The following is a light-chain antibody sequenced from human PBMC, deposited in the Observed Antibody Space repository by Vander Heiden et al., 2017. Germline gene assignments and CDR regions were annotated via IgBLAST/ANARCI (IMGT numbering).Light chain of an antibody. V-gene: IGLV1-44*01. CDR3: AAWEDSLNGYV. CDR2: SND. Sequence: QSVLTQPPSASGTPGQRVTISCSGSSSNIGTNTVNWYQQLPGTAPKPLIYSNDERPSGVPDRFSGSKSGTSASLAISGLQSEDEADYYCAAWEDSLNGYVFGTGTKVIVL. J-gene: IGLJ1*01. CDR1: SSNIGTNT.